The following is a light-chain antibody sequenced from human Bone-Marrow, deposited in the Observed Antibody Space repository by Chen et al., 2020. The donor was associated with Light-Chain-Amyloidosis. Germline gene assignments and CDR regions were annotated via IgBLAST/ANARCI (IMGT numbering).Light chain of an antibody. CDR2: KDN. CDR1: ALPKQY. J-gene: IGLJ3*02. Sequence: SYELTQPPSVSVSPGQTARITCAGDALPKQYVYWFQQKPGQAPVLVMYKDNEGPSGIPERLSGSDSGTTSSLTISRVQTEDEADYYCQSTDSTATYGVFGGGTQLTVL. V-gene: IGLV3-25*03. CDR3: QSTDSTATYGV.